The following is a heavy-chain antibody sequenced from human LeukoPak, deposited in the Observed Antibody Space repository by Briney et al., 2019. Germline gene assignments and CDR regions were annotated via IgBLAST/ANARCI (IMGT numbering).Heavy chain of an antibody. J-gene: IGHJ4*02. D-gene: IGHD3-22*01. CDR2: ISSSSSYI. V-gene: IGHV3-21*01. CDR1: GFTFSSYS. Sequence: GSLRLSCAASGFTFSSYSMNWVRQAPGKGLEWVSSISSSSSYIYYADSVKGRFTISRDNAKNSLYLQMNSLRAEDTAVYYCARAQGRRTYYYDSSGYPDYCGQGTLVTVSS. CDR3: ARAQGRRTYYYDSSGYPDY.